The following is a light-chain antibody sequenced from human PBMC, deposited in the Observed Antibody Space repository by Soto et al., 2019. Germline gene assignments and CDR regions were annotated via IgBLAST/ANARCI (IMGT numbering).Light chain of an antibody. CDR3: RSFAGSNNFPYV. Sequence: QSVLTQPPSASGSPGQSVTISCTGTSSDVGAYDYVSWYQQHPGKAPKLMIYGTNKRPSGVPDRFSGSKSGNTASLTVSGLQAEDDADYYCRSFAGSNNFPYVFGTGTKLTVL. CDR1: SSDVGAYDY. J-gene: IGLJ1*01. V-gene: IGLV2-8*01. CDR2: GTN.